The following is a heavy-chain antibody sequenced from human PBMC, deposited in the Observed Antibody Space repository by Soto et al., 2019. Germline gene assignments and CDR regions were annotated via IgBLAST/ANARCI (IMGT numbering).Heavy chain of an antibody. CDR2: ISGSGGST. V-gene: IGHV3-23*01. CDR3: AKVGRSSGRGGTFDY. CDR1: GFTFSSYA. D-gene: IGHD3-22*01. Sequence: PGGSLRLSCAASGFTFSSYAMSWVRQAPGKGLEWVSAISGSGGSTYYADSVKGRFTISRDNSKNTLYLQMNSLRAEDTAVYYCAKVGRSSGRGGTFDYWGQGTLVTVSS. J-gene: IGHJ4*02.